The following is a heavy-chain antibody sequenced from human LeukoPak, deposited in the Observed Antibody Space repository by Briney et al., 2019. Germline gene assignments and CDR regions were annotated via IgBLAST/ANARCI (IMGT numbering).Heavy chain of an antibody. CDR3: ARVSQPQQPLDY. CDR1: GFTFSTYE. Sequence: GGSLRLSCAASGFTFSTYEMDWVRQAPGKGLECLSYIDGSGSTTYYADSVKGRFTLSRDNAKNSLYLLMNSLRAEDTAVYYCARVSQPQQPLDYWGQGTLVTVSS. CDR2: IDGSGSTT. D-gene: IGHD6-13*01. V-gene: IGHV3-48*03. J-gene: IGHJ4*02.